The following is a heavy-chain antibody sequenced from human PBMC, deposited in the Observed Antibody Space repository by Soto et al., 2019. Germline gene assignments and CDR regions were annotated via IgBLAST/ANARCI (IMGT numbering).Heavy chain of an antibody. CDR3: AREGGVSDYYYYYMDV. D-gene: IGHD1-26*01. V-gene: IGHV3-11*01. CDR1: GFTFGDYY. Sequence: GGSLRLSCAASGFTFGDYYMSWIRQAPGKGLEWVSYISSSGSTIYYADSVKGRFTISRDNAKNSLYLQMNSLRAEDTAVYYCAREGGVSDYYYYYMDVWGKGTTVTVSS. CDR2: ISSSGSTI. J-gene: IGHJ6*03.